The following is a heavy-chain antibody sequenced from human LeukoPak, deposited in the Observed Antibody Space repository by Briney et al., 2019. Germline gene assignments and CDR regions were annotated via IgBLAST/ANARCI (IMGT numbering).Heavy chain of an antibody. CDR1: GFTVSSNY. Sequence: PGGSLRLSCAASGFTVSSNYMSWVRQAPGKGLEWVSVIYSGGSTYYADSVKGRFTISRDDSKNTLYLQMNSLRAEDTAVYYYARLDYSGSFYFDYWGQGTLVTVSS. CDR3: ARLDYSGSFYFDY. CDR2: IYSGGST. V-gene: IGHV3-53*01. J-gene: IGHJ4*02. D-gene: IGHD1-26*01.